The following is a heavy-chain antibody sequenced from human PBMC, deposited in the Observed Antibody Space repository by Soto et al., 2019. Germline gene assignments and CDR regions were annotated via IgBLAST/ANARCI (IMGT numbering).Heavy chain of an antibody. CDR2: INPSGGST. V-gene: IGHV1-46*01. CDR1: GYTFTSYY. Sequence: ASVKVSCKASGYTFTSYYMHWVRQAPGQGLEWMGIINPSGGSTSYAQKFQGRVTMTRDSSTSTVYMELSSLRSEDTAVYYCARDRRAYSGENLDFDYWGQGTLVTVS. CDR3: ARDRRAYSGENLDFDY. D-gene: IGHD5-12*01. J-gene: IGHJ4*02.